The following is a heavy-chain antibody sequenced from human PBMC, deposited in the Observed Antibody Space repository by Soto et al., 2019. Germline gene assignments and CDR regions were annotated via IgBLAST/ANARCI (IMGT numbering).Heavy chain of an antibody. Sequence: ASVKVSCKASGYTFTGYYMHWVRQAPGQGLEWMGWINPNSGGTNYAQKFQGRVTMTRDTSISTAYMELSRRRSDDTAVYYCARSSGWNWFDAFDIWGQGTMVTVSS. CDR1: GYTFTGYY. CDR2: INPNSGGT. CDR3: ARSSGWNWFDAFDI. J-gene: IGHJ3*02. V-gene: IGHV1-2*02. D-gene: IGHD1-7*01.